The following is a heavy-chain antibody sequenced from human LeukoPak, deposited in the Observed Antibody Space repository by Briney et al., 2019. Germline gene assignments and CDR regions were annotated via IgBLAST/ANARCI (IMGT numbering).Heavy chain of an antibody. J-gene: IGHJ5*02. CDR2: IKTKTDGETT. Sequence: PGGSLRLSCAASGFTFSNAWMSWVRQAPGKGLEWVGRIKTKTDGETTGYAVPVKGRFTISRDDSKNTLYLQMNSLKAEDTAIYYCTTGRTSSSKKYFDPWGQGTLVTVSS. D-gene: IGHD6-6*01. V-gene: IGHV3-15*01. CDR1: GFTFSNAW. CDR3: TTGRTSSSKKYFDP.